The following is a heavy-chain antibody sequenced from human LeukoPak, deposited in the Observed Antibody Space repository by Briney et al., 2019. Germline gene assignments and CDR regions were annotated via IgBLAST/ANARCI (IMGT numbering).Heavy chain of an antibody. CDR3: ARDESGYSGYVRFDP. D-gene: IGHD5-12*01. CDR1: GFTFSSYE. J-gene: IGHJ5*02. V-gene: IGHV3-48*03. CDR2: ISSSGGTI. Sequence: GGSLRLSCAASGFTFSSYEMNWVRQAPGKELEWVSYISSSGGTIYYADSVKGRFTISRDNAKNSLYLQMNSPRAEDTAVYYCARDESGYSGYVRFDPWGQGTLVTVSS.